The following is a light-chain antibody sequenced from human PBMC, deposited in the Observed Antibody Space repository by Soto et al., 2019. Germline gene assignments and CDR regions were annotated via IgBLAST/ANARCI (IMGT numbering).Light chain of an antibody. CDR2: KAS. CDR1: QSIETW. CDR3: QQYKT. J-gene: IGKJ1*01. Sequence: DIQMTQSPSTLSASVGDRVTITCRASQSIETWLAWYQQKPGKAPKLLIYKASTLQSGVPSRFSGSGSGADFTLTISSLQPDDFATYYCQQYKTFGQGTKVDIK. V-gene: IGKV1-5*03.